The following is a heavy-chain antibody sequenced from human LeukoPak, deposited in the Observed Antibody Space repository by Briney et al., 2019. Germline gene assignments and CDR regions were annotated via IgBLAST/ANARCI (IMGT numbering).Heavy chain of an antibody. CDR2: IKEDGTET. V-gene: IGHV3-7*03. Sequence: GGSLRLSCAASGFTFSSYAMSWVRLAPGKGLEWVANIKEDGTETYYVASVKGRFTISRDNAKNSFYLQMNSLRVEDTAVYYCAKEGRSLQTYWGQGTLVTVSS. J-gene: IGHJ4*02. CDR3: AKEGRSLQTY. CDR1: GFTFSSYA. D-gene: IGHD5-24*01.